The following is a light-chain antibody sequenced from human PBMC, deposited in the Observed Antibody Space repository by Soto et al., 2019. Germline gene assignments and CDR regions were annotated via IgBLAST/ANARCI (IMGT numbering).Light chain of an antibody. Sequence: EFVLTQSPGTLSLSPGQRATLSCRASQSVSSSYLAWYQRKPGQAPRLLLYGASTRATGIPVRFSGSGFGTEFTLTISSLQSEDFAVYYCQQYKNWPLFGQGTRLEIK. CDR2: GAS. V-gene: IGKV3-15*01. J-gene: IGKJ5*01. CDR3: QQYKNWPL. CDR1: QSVSSSY.